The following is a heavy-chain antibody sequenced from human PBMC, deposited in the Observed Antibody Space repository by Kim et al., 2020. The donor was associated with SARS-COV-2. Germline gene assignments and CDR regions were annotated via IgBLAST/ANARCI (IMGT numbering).Heavy chain of an antibody. Sequence: GGSLRLSCASSGFTFSRFYISWVRQGPGKGLEWVAGIDQDGHGKYYVESARGRFTISRDNAWNALYLQMNNLRVEDTAIYYCALCFGRVRGASYYSSFDVRNQGTSVTVS. J-gene: IGHJ6*02. CDR3: ALCFGRVRGASYYSSFDV. D-gene: IGHD3-10*01. CDR1: GFTFSRFY. V-gene: IGHV3-7*03. CDR2: IDQDGHGK.